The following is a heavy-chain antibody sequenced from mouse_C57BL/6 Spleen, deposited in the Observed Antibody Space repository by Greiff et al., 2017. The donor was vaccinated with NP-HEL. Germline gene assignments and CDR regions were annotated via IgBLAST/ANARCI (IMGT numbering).Heavy chain of an antibody. V-gene: IGHV1-58*01. Sequence: EVNLVESGAELVRPGSSVKMSCKTSGYTFTSYGINWVKQRPGQGLEWIGYIYIGNVYTEYNEKFKGKATLTSDTSSSTAYMQLSSLTSEDSAIYFCARRGGTTPWYFDVWGTGTTVTVSS. J-gene: IGHJ1*03. D-gene: IGHD2-14*01. CDR1: GYTFTSYG. CDR2: IYIGNVYT. CDR3: ARRGGTTPWYFDV.